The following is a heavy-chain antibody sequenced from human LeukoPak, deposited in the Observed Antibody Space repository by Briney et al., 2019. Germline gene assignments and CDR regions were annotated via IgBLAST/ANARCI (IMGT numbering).Heavy chain of an antibody. J-gene: IGHJ4*02. Sequence: GRSLRLSCAASGFTFSSYGMHWVRQAPGKGLEWVAVISYDGSNKYYADSVKGRFTISRDNSKNTLYLQMNSLRAEDTAVYYCARDVIAANWGQGTLVTVSS. V-gene: IGHV3-30*03. CDR2: ISYDGSNK. D-gene: IGHD6-25*01. CDR1: GFTFSSYG. CDR3: ARDVIAAN.